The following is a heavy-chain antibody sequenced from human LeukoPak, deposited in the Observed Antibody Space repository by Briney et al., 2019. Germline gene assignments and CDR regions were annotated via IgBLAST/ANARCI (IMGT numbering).Heavy chain of an antibody. CDR2: IYTSGTT. J-gene: IGHJ4*02. CDR1: GGSISSYY. V-gene: IGHV4-4*07. CDR3: ARGRLLGYFDY. D-gene: IGHD6-25*01. Sequence: PSETLSLTCTVSGGSISSYYWSWIRQPAGKGLEWIGRIYTSGTTHYNPSLKSRVTISVDTSKNQFSLKLSSVTAADTAVYYCARGRLLGYFDYWGQGTLVTVSS.